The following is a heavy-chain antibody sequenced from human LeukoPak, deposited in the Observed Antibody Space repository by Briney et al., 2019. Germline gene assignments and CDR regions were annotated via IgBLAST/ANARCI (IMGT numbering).Heavy chain of an antibody. V-gene: IGHV4-59*08. Sequence: SETLSLTCTVSGGSISSYYWSWIRQPPGKGLEWIGYIYYSGSTNYNPSLKSRVTISVDTSKNQFSLKLSSVTAAGTAVYYCARHDAMVEMASDYWGQGTLVTVSS. D-gene: IGHD5-24*01. J-gene: IGHJ4*02. CDR1: GGSISSYY. CDR2: IYYSGST. CDR3: ARHDAMVEMASDY.